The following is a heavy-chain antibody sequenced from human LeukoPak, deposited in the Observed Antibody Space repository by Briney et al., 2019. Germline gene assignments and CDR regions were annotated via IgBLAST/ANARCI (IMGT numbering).Heavy chain of an antibody. Sequence: SVKVSCKASGGTFSSYAISWVRQAPGQGLEWMGRIIPIFGIANYAQKFQGRVTITADKSTSTAYMELSSLRSEDTAVYYCARAHSSSSLDWFDPWGQGTLVTVSP. J-gene: IGHJ5*02. CDR2: IIPIFGIA. CDR1: GGTFSSYA. D-gene: IGHD6-6*01. V-gene: IGHV1-69*04. CDR3: ARAHSSSSLDWFDP.